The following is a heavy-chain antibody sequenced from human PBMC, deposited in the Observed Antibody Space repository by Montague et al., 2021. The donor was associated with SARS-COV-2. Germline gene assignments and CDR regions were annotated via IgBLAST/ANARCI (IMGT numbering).Heavy chain of an antibody. CDR2: IYWDDDK. J-gene: IGHJ4*02. CDR3: AHTNATGAWPIDY. V-gene: IGHV2-5*02. CDR1: GFSLSSTGVG. D-gene: IGHD1-14*01. Sequence: PALVKPTQTLTLTCAFSGFSLSSTGVGVGWLRQLPGKSLEWLTLIYWDDDKRYNPSLSSRLAITKDTSKNQAVLTLTNLNAADTATYYCAHTNATGAWPIDYWGQGTLVTVSS.